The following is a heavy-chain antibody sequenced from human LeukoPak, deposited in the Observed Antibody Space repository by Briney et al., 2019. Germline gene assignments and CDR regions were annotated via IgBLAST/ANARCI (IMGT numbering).Heavy chain of an antibody. CDR3: ARGDLIYYYDSPVDY. CDR1: GFTFSSYA. CDR2: ISGSGGST. D-gene: IGHD3-22*01. Sequence: KSGGSLRLSCAASGFTFSSYAMSWVRQAPGKGLEWVSAISGSGGSTYYADSVKGRFTISRDNSKNTLYLQMNSLRAEDTAVYYCARGDLIYYYDSPVDYWGQGTLVTVSS. V-gene: IGHV3-23*01. J-gene: IGHJ4*02.